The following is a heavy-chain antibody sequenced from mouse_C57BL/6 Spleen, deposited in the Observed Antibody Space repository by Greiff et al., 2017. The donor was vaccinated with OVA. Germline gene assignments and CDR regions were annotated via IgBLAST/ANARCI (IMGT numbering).Heavy chain of an antibody. J-gene: IGHJ3*01. D-gene: IGHD3-2*02. CDR1: GYTFTSYW. CDR3: ARRGAQATAY. CDR2: ILPGSGST. Sequence: QVQLQQPGAELVKPGASVKMSCKASGYTFTSYWITWVKPRPGQGLEWLGDILPGSGSTNYNKKFKSKATLTVDTSSSTAYMQLSSLTPEDSAVYYCARRGAQATAYWGQGTLVTVSA. V-gene: IGHV1-55*01.